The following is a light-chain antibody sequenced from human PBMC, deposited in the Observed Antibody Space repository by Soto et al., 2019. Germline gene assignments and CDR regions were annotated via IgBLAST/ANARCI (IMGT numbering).Light chain of an antibody. CDR2: GAS. CDR1: QSVRSSY. V-gene: IGKV3-20*01. Sequence: ESALLSCRASQSVRSSYLACSQQTPRQAPRLLIYGASSRATGIPDRFSGSGSGTDFTLTISRLEPEDFAVYYCQQYNNWPPKTFGQGTKVDIK. CDR3: QQYNNWPPKT. J-gene: IGKJ1*01.